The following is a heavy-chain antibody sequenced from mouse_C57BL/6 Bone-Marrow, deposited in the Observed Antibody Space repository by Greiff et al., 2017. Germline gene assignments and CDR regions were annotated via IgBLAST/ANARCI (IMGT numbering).Heavy chain of an antibody. CDR2: IDPSDSYT. J-gene: IGHJ2*01. V-gene: IGHV1-69*01. CDR1: GYTFTSYW. CDR3: ARERGYYGLFDY. Sequence: VQLQQPGAGLVMPGASVKLSCKASGYTFTSYWMHWVKQRPCQGLEWIGVIDPSDSYTNYTQPFTGKFTFTLDKASSTAYMQLSSLTSEDAAVYYCARERGYYGLFDYWGEGTTLTVSS. D-gene: IGHD1-2*01.